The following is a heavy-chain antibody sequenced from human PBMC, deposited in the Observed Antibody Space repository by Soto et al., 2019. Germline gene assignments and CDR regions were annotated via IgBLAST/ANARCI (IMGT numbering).Heavy chain of an antibody. CDR2: TYYRSKWYN. J-gene: IGHJ6*02. V-gene: IGHV6-1*01. CDR3: ARGSSSSWNYYYYHGMDV. Sequence: SQTLLLAWAIAADSVPSNSAAWNGIRQSPSRGLEWVGRTYYRSKWYNDYAVAVKSRITINPDTSKNQFSLQLNSVTPEDTAVYYCARGSSSSWNYYYYHGMDVWGQGTTVTVSS. D-gene: IGHD6-13*01. CDR1: ADSVPSNSAA.